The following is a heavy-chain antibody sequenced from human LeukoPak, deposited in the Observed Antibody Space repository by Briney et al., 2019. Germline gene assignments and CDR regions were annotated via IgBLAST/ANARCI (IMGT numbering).Heavy chain of an antibody. J-gene: IGHJ4*02. CDR2: MNPNSGNT. CDR3: ARFGPRDYGPDY. CDR1: GYTFTSYD. D-gene: IGHD4-17*01. V-gene: IGHV1-8*01. Sequence: ASVKVSCKASGYTFTSYDINWVRQATGQGLEWMGWMNPNSGNTGYAQKFQGRVTMTRNTSISTAYMELSSLRSEDTAVYYCARFGPRDYGPDYWGQGTLVTVSS.